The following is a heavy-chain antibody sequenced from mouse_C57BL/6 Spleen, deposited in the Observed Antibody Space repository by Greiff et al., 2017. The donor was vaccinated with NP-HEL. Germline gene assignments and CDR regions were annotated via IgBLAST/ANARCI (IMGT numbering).Heavy chain of an antibody. D-gene: IGHD1-1*02. CDR1: GFSLTSYG. Sequence: VQLQQSGPGLVQPSQSLSITCTVSGFSLTSYGVHWVRQPPGKGLEWLGVIWSGGSTDYNAAFISSLSISKDNTKSQVFFKMNILQDDDTAIYYGTENGEVYGLCAMDYWGQGTSVTVSS. CDR2: IWSGGST. V-gene: IGHV2-4*01. J-gene: IGHJ4*01. CDR3: TENGEVYGLCAMDY.